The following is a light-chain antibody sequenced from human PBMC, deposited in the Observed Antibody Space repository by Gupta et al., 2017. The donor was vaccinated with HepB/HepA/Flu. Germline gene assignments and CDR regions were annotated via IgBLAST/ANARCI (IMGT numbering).Light chain of an antibody. CDR2: GAS. CDR1: QSVSSSY. V-gene: IGKV3-20*01. Sequence: DIVLTQSPGTLSLSPGERATLSCRASQSVSSSYLAWYQQKPGQAPRLLIYGASSRATGIPDRFSGSGSGTDFTLTISRLEPEDFAVYYCQQYDSTPFTFGHGTXVDIK. J-gene: IGKJ3*01. CDR3: QQYDSTPFT.